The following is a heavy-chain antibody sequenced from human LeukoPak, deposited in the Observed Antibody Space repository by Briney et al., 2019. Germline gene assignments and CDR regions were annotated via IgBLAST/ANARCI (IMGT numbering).Heavy chain of an antibody. CDR3: ARGFRGYCSGGSCYSFDY. J-gene: IGHJ4*02. D-gene: IGHD2-15*01. V-gene: IGHV3-30*01. Sequence: GGSLRLSCAASGFTFSSYAMHWVRQAPGKVLEWVAVISYDGSNKYYADSVKGRFTISRDNSKNTLYLQMNSLRAEDTAVYYCARGFRGYCSGGSCYSFDYWGQGTLVTVSS. CDR1: GFTFSSYA. CDR2: ISYDGSNK.